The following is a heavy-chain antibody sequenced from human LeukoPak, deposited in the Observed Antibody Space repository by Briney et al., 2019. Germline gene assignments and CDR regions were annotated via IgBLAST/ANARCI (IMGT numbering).Heavy chain of an antibody. CDR3: VRIGCSSTSCYGNSVDP. D-gene: IGHD2-2*01. V-gene: IGHV1-18*01. CDR2: ISGYNGNT. Sequence: ASVKVSCKTSGYTFSNYGINWVRQAPGQGLEWMGWISGYNGNTLYAQKFQGRVTMTTDTSTSTAYMELRSLRSDDTAVYYCVRIGCSSTSCYGNSVDPRGQETLVTVSS. CDR1: GYTFSNYG. J-gene: IGHJ5*02.